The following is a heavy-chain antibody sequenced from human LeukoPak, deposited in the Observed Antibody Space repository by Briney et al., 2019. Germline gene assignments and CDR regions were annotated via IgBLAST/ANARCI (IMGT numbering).Heavy chain of an antibody. D-gene: IGHD4-17*01. CDR1: GFTFSSYS. V-gene: IGHV3-21*01. CDR3: ARDPVYGDYSAGWFDP. J-gene: IGHJ5*02. CDR2: ISSSSSYI. Sequence: GGSLRLSCAASGFTFSSYSINWVRQAPGKGLEWVSSISSSSSYIYYADSVKGRFTISRDNAKNSLYLQMNSLRAEDTAVYYCARDPVYGDYSAGWFDPWGQGTLVTVSS.